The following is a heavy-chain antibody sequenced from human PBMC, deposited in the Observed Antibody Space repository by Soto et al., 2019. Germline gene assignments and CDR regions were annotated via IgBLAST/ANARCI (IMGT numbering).Heavy chain of an antibody. Sequence: ASVKVSCKASGYTFTGYYVHWVREAPGQGLEWMGWINPETGGTSYAQKFQGRVTLSRDTSINTAYLDLSSLRFDDAAVYFCARERFQVISDGMDVWGQGTTVTVSS. V-gene: IGHV1-2*02. J-gene: IGHJ6*02. CDR1: GYTFTGYY. CDR2: INPETGGT. CDR3: ARERFQVISDGMDV. D-gene: IGHD2-21*01.